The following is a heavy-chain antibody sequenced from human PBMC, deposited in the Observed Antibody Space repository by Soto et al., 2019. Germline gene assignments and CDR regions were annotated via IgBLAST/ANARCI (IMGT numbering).Heavy chain of an antibody. CDR3: AKAISSLAVAGTVYFDY. V-gene: IGHV3-23*01. Sequence: QPGGSLRLSCAASGFTFSSYAMSWVRQAPGKGLEWVSAISGSGGSTYYADSVKGRFTISRDNSKNTLYLQMNSLRAEDTAVYYCAKAISSLAVAGTVYFDYWGQGTLVTVSS. CDR2: ISGSGGST. J-gene: IGHJ4*02. CDR1: GFTFSSYA. D-gene: IGHD6-19*01.